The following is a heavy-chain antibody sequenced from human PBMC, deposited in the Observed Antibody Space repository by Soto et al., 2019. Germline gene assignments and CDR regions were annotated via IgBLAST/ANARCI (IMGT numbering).Heavy chain of an antibody. CDR2: ISTYNGNT. V-gene: IGHV1-18*01. CDR1: GYTFITYG. J-gene: IGHJ4*02. D-gene: IGHD3-22*01. Sequence: QVQLVQSGAEVKKPGASVKVSCKASGYTFITYGVSGVRQAPGQGLDWLGWISTYNGNTRYAERLQGRGTMTTVTTTNTAYIELRNLRSDDTAVYYCARGPTDYYDPSANYFLDYWGQGTLVTVSS. CDR3: ARGPTDYYDPSANYFLDY.